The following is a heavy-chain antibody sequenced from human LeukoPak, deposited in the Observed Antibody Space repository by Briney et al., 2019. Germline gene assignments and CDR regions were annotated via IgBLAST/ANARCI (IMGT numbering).Heavy chain of an antibody. CDR2: IGSYGGDT. V-gene: IGHV1-18*01. D-gene: IGHD3-22*01. J-gene: IGHJ5*01. CDR3: ARDLWNFYDDSGYYRDFDS. CDR1: GGTFSSYA. Sequence: VASVKVSCKASGGTFSSYANSWVRQAPGQGLEWMGWIGSYGGDTYYAQKFQGRVTVTTDTSTSTVYMELRSLRSDDTAVYYCARDLWNFYDDSGYYRDFDSWGQGTLVTVSS.